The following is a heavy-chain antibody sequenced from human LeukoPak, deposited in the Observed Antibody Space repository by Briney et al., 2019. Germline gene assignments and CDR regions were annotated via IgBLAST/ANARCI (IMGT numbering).Heavy chain of an antibody. CDR1: GGSISSYY. CDR3: ARGDYDILTGYSNSYYFDY. V-gene: IGHV4-59*01. J-gene: IGHJ4*02. D-gene: IGHD3-9*01. CDR2: IYYSGST. Sequence: SETLSLTCTVSGGSISSYYWSWIRQPPGKGLEWIGYIYYSGSTNYNPSLKSRVTISVDTSKNQFSLKLSSETAADTAVYYCARGDYDILTGYSNSYYFDYWGQGTLVTVSS.